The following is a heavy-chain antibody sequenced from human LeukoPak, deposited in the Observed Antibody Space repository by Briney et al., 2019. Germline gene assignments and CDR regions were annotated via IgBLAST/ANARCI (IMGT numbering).Heavy chain of an antibody. D-gene: IGHD3-10*01. V-gene: IGHV1-69*13. CDR1: GGTFSSYA. CDR3: ARESPEYYGSGSYYSGLDY. J-gene: IGHJ4*02. CDR2: IIPIFGTA. Sequence: SVTVSCKASGGTFSSYAISWVRQAPGQGLEWMGGIIPIFGTANYAQKFQGRVTITADESTSTAYMELSSLRSEDTAVYYCARESPEYYGSGSYYSGLDYWGQGTLVTVSS.